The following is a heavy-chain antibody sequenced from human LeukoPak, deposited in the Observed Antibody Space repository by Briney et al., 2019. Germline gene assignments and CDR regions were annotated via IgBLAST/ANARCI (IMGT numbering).Heavy chain of an antibody. V-gene: IGHV4-59*01. J-gene: IGHJ2*01. Sequence: PSETLSLTCTVSGGSISSYYWSWIRQPPGKGLEWIGYIYYSGSTNYNPSLKSRVTISVDTSKNQFSLKLSSVTAADTAVYYCARHPKTGYYPNWYFDLWGRGTLVTVSS. CDR1: GGSISSYY. D-gene: IGHD3-9*01. CDR2: IYYSGST. CDR3: ARHPKTGYYPNWYFDL.